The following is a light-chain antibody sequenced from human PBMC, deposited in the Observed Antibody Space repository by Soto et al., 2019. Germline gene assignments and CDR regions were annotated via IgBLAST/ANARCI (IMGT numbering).Light chain of an antibody. Sequence: DIQMTQSPSTLSASVGDRVTITCRASQSISTWLAWYQQKPGKAPKVLIYDVSRLESGVPPRFSGSGSGTEFTLTFSSLQPADFATYYCQQYNSYSWTFGQGTKVEIK. J-gene: IGKJ1*01. V-gene: IGKV1-5*01. CDR3: QQYNSYSWT. CDR1: QSISTW. CDR2: DVS.